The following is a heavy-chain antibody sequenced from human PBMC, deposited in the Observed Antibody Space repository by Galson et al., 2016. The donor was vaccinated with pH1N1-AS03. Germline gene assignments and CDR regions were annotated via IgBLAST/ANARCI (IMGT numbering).Heavy chain of an antibody. Sequence: SLRLSRAASGFKFDTYAMSWVRQAPGKGLEWVSTIDPSGYKTYYADSVKGRLTISRDNSKNTLNLQMDSLRAEDMAVYFCAKDMGMVNFWGRGTLVTVSS. CDR2: IDPSGYKT. V-gene: IGHV3-23*01. D-gene: IGHD3-10*01. J-gene: IGHJ4*02. CDR3: AKDMGMVNF. CDR1: GFKFDTYA.